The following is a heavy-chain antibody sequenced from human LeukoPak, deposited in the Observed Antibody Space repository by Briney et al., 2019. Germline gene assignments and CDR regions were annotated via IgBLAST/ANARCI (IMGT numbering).Heavy chain of an antibody. CDR1: GFTFSNYA. CDR3: ARDSSWYRAFDI. D-gene: IGHD6-13*01. J-gene: IGHJ3*02. CDR2: INWNGGST. V-gene: IGHV3-20*04. Sequence: GGSLRLSCAASGFTFSNYAMSWVRQSPGKGLEWVSGINWNGGSTVYADSVKGRFTISRDNAKNSLYLQMNSLRAEDTALYYCARDSSWYRAFDIWGQGTMVTVSS.